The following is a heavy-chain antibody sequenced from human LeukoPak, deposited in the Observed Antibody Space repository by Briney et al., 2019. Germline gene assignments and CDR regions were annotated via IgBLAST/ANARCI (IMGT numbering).Heavy chain of an antibody. V-gene: IGHV1-18*01. J-gene: IGHJ4*02. Sequence: AASVKVSCKTSGYPFSNYGISWVRQAPGQGLEWMGWISVYNGHTNYAQNLQDRVTMTTDTSTNTAYMELRSLRSDDTAVYYCARRPLAGIAAAASPIDFWGQGTLVTVSS. CDR1: GYPFSNYG. D-gene: IGHD6-13*01. CDR3: ARRPLAGIAAAASPIDF. CDR2: ISVYNGHT.